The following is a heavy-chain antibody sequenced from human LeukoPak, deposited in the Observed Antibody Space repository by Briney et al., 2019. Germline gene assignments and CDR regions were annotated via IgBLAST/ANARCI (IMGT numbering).Heavy chain of an antibody. Sequence: GGSLRLSCAAAGLTFSNFGMHGVRQPPAKGLEWAAAIQSDGSKQYYGDSVKGRFTISRDSSKNTVYLQTNSLRVEDTAVYYCARDVDTSGHSSRLDPWGQGTLVTVSS. CDR1: GLTFSNFG. V-gene: IGHV3-33*01. CDR3: ARDVDTSGHSSRLDP. D-gene: IGHD3-3*01. J-gene: IGHJ5*02. CDR2: IQSDGSKQ.